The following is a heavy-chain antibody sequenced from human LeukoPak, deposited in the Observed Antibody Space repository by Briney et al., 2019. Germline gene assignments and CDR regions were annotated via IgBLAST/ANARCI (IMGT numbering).Heavy chain of an antibody. CDR1: GFTFSNYA. CDR2: ISGSGGST. J-gene: IGHJ4*02. CDR3: ASARDMLWPPY. D-gene: IGHD2-8*01. V-gene: IGHV3-23*01. Sequence: GGSLRLSCAASGFTFSNYAMSWVRQAPGKGLEWVSAISGSGGSTYYADSVKGRFTISRDNSKNTLYLQMNSLRAEDTAVYYCASARDMLWPPYWGQGTLVTVSS.